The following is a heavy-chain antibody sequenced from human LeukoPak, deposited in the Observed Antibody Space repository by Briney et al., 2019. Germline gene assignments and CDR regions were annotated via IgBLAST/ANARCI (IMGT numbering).Heavy chain of an antibody. V-gene: IGHV3-23*01. D-gene: IGHD1-26*01. CDR2: VSGSGGST. CDR1: GFTFSDYA. CDR3: AKGAVGGSYDY. J-gene: IGHJ4*02. Sequence: PRGSLRLSCAASGFTFSDYAMSWVRQAPGKGLEWVSSVSGSGGSTSYADSVKGRFTISRDHSMNTLYLQMNSLRAGDTAIYYCAKGAVGGSYDYWGQGTLVTVSS.